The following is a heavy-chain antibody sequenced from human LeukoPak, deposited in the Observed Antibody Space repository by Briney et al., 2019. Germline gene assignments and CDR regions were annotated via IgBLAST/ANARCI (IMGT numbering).Heavy chain of an antibody. J-gene: IGHJ4*02. Sequence: ASPQISSKASGCGFTSYWIGWGRRRPGKGEEWMWVIFPGYSHTRYSPSFPGPLTISVDNSISPAYLQWRSLKASDTAMYYCARRRGAVLTPFNNWGQGTLVTVS. CDR3: ARRRGAVLTPFNN. CDR2: IFPGYSHT. V-gene: IGHV5-51*01. D-gene: IGHD4/OR15-4a*01. CDR1: GCGFTSYW.